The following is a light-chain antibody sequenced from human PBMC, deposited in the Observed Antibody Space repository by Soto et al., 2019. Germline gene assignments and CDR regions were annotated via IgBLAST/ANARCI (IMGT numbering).Light chain of an antibody. Sequence: DIQMTQFPSSMSASVGDRVTITCRASQGIRNDLGWYQQKPGKAPKRLIYAASSLQSGVPSRFSGSGSGTEFTLAISSLQTEDSATFYCLQHSTYPLTFGQGTKVEIK. CDR3: LQHSTYPLT. CDR1: QGIRND. J-gene: IGKJ1*01. CDR2: AAS. V-gene: IGKV1-17*01.